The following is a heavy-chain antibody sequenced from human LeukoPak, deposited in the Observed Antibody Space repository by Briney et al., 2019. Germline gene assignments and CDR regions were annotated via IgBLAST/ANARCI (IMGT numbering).Heavy chain of an antibody. D-gene: IGHD2-21*02. V-gene: IGHV3-21*01. CDR3: ASERPGLLSSYYFDY. J-gene: IGHJ4*02. CDR1: GFTFSSYS. CDR2: ISSSSSYI. Sequence: GGSLRLSCAASGFTFSSYSMNWVRQAPGKGLEWVSSISSSSSYIYYADSVKGRFTISRDNAKNSLYLQMNSLRAEDTAVYYCASERPGLLSSYYFDYWGQGTLVTVSS.